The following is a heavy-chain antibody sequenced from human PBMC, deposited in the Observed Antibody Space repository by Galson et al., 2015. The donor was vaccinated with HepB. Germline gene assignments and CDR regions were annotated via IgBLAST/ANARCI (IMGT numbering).Heavy chain of an antibody. CDR2: IYSGGST. J-gene: IGHJ4*02. V-gene: IGHV3-66*02. Sequence: SLRLSCAASGFTVSSNYMSWVRQAPGKGLEWVSVIYSGGSTYYADSVKGRFTISRDNSKNTLYLQMNSLRAEDTAVYYCAHGRGYSSSWYVAYWGQGTLVTVSS. CDR1: GFTVSSNY. CDR3: AHGRGYSSSWYVAY. D-gene: IGHD6-13*01.